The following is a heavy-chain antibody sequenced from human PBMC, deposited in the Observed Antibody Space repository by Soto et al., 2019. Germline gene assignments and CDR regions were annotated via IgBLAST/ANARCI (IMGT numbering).Heavy chain of an antibody. CDR3: ARYYNLNYGEPYYYYGMDV. J-gene: IGHJ6*04. D-gene: IGHD1-7*01. Sequence: ASVKVSCKASGYTFTSYGISWVRQAPGQGLEWMGWISAYNGNTNYAQKLQGRVTMTTDTSTSTAYMELRSLRSDDTAVYYCARYYNLNYGEPYYYYGMDVWGEGTTVTVSS. CDR1: GYTFTSYG. V-gene: IGHV1-18*01. CDR2: ISAYNGNT.